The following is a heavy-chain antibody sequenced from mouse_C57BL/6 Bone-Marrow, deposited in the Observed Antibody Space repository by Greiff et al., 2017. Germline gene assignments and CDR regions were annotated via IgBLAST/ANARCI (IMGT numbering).Heavy chain of an antibody. CDR2: IDPENGDT. CDR3: TTPSTMITTVDY. CDR1: GFNIKDDY. J-gene: IGHJ2*01. V-gene: IGHV14-4*01. D-gene: IGHD2-4*01. Sequence: VQLQQSGAELVRPGASVKLSCTASGFNIKDDYMHWVKQRPEQGLEWIGWIDPENGDTEYASKFQGKATITADTSSNTAYLQLSSLTSEDTAVYYWTTPSTMITTVDYWGQGTTLTVSS.